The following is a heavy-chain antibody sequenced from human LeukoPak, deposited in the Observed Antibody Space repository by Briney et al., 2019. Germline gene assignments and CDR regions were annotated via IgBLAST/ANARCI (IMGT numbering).Heavy chain of an antibody. Sequence: PGGSLRLSCAASGFTVGSNYMSWVRQAPGKGLEWVSVIYSGGSTYYTDSVKGRFTISRHNSKNTLYLQMNSLRAEDTAVYYCARGGDSSGYSRGAFDIWGQGTMVTVSS. CDR3: ARGGDSSGYSRGAFDI. V-gene: IGHV3-53*04. CDR1: GFTVGSNY. D-gene: IGHD3-22*01. CDR2: IYSGGST. J-gene: IGHJ3*02.